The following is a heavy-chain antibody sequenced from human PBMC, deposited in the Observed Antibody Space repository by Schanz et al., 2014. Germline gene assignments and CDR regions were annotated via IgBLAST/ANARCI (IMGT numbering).Heavy chain of an antibody. J-gene: IGHJ4*02. CDR2: ISSGGNP. CDR3: AKDPRGDKNDRAYYFDY. V-gene: IGHV3-23*04. CDR1: GFNFSSYS. D-gene: IGHD3-10*01. Sequence: EVQLVESGGGLVQPGGSLRLSCAASGFNFSSYSLNWVRQAPGKGLEWVSSISSGGNPYYANSVKGRFGISRDNSENTLYLQMSSLRVEDTAVYYCAKDPRGDKNDRAYYFDYWGQGTLVSVSS.